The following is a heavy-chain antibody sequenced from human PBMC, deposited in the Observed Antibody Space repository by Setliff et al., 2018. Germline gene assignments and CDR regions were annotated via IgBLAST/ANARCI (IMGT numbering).Heavy chain of an antibody. V-gene: IGHV3-48*03. CDR3: ARNWVTAQHYYYGMDV. Sequence: GALRLSCAASGFTFSSYEMNWVRQAPGKGLEWVSYISSSGSTIFYADSVKGRFTISRDNAKKSLYLQMNSLRVEDTAVYYCARNWVTAQHYYYGMDVWGQGTTVTVSS. CDR1: GFTFSSYE. J-gene: IGHJ6*02. CDR2: ISSSGSTI. D-gene: IGHD2-21*02.